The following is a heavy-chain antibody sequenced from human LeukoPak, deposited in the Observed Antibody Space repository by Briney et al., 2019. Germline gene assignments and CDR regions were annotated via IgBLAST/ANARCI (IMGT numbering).Heavy chain of an antibody. V-gene: IGHV3-30*04. J-gene: IGHJ5*02. CDR1: GFTFSSYA. CDR2: ISYDGSNK. Sequence: GRSLRLSCAASGFTFSSYAMHWVRQAPGKGLEWVAVISYDGSNKYYADSVKGRFTISRDNSKNTLYLQMNSLRAEDTAVYYCVPQVVNDGRFWFDPWGQGTLVTVSS. CDR3: VPQVVNDGRFWFDP.